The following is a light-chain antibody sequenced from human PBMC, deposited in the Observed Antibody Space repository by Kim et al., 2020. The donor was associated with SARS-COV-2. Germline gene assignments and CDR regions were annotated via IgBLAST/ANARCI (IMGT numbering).Light chain of an antibody. Sequence: EIIMTQSPATLSVSPGERPTLSCRASQSVGTNLAWYQQRPGQAPRFLIYAASARATTTPGRFSGSGSGTEFTLTISSLQSEDFAVYYCQQYNNWPRTFGQGTKVDIK. V-gene: IGKV3-15*01. CDR2: AAS. CDR1: QSVGTN. J-gene: IGKJ1*01. CDR3: QQYNNWPRT.